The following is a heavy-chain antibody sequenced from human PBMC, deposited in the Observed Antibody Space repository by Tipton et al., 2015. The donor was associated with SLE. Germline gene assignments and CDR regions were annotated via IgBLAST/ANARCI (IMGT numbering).Heavy chain of an antibody. CDR2: IYYSGST. V-gene: IGHV4-61*01. Sequence: TLSLTCTVSGGSVSSGSYYWSWIRQPPGKGLEWIGYIYYSGSTNYNPSLKSRVTISVDTSKNQFSLKLSSVTAADTAVSYCARGRSSWSNWYFDLWGRGTLVTVSS. J-gene: IGHJ2*01. CDR3: ARGRSSWSNWYFDL. CDR1: GGSVSSGSYY. D-gene: IGHD6-13*01.